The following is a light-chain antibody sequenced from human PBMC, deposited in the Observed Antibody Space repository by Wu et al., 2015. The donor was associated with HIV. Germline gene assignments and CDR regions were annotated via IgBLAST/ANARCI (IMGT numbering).Light chain of an antibody. CDR2: AAS. Sequence: DIQMTQSPSSLSASVEDRVTISCRASQSISTYLNWYQQKPGKAPKLLIYAASSLQGGVSSRFSGSGSGTDFTLAISSLQPEDSATYYCQQSYSTLWTFGQGTKVEIK. CDR3: QQSYSTLWT. J-gene: IGKJ1*01. CDR1: QSISTY. V-gene: IGKV1-39*01.